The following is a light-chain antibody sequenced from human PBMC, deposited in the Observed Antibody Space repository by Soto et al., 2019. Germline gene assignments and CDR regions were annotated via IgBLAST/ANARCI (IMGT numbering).Light chain of an antibody. CDR1: QSIRGND. J-gene: IGKJ1*01. Sequence: EIVFTQSPGTLSLSPGERATLSCRASQSIRGNDLAWYQQKPGQTPRLLIYGVSRRATGIPDRFSGSGGGTDFSLTISRLEPEDFGVFYCHQYGSSPPWTFGKGTKVEIK. CDR3: HQYGSSPPWT. CDR2: GVS. V-gene: IGKV3-20*01.